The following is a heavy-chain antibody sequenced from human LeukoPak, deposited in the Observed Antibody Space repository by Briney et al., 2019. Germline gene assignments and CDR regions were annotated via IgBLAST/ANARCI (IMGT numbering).Heavy chain of an antibody. J-gene: IGHJ6*03. Sequence: ASVKVSCKASGYTFTGYYMHWVRQAPGQGLEWMGWINPNSGGANYAQKFQGRVTMTRDTSISTAYMELSRLRSDDTAVYYCARDRLLRYFDWQDYYYYYMDVWGKGTTVTVSS. CDR2: INPNSGGA. V-gene: IGHV1-2*02. D-gene: IGHD3-9*01. CDR3: ARDRLLRYFDWQDYYYYYMDV. CDR1: GYTFTGYY.